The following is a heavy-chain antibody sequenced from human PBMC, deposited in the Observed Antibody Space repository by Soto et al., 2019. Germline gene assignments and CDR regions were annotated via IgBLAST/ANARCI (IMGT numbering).Heavy chain of an antibody. V-gene: IGHV3-33*01. CDR1: GFTFSSYD. CDR2: IWYDGSNK. Sequence: QVQLVESGGGVVQPGRSLRLSCEASGFTFSSYDMHWVRQAPGKGLEWVAVIWYDGSNKYYADSVKGRFTISRDNSKNTLYLRMNSLRAEDTAVYYCAREEPMVRGVIPYYYGMDVWGQGTTVTVSS. J-gene: IGHJ6*02. CDR3: AREEPMVRGVIPYYYGMDV. D-gene: IGHD3-10*01.